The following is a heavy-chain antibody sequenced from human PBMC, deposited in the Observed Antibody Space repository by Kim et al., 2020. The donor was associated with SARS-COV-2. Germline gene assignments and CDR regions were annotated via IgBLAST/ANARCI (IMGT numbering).Heavy chain of an antibody. V-gene: IGHV4-4*02. CDR3: ARRAGIAVAGTSYYYYGMDV. Sequence: SETLSLTCAVSGGSISSSNWWSWVRQPPGKGLEWIGEIYHSGSTNYNPSLKSRVTISVDKSKNQFSLKLSSVTAADTAVYYCARRAGIAVAGTSYYYYGMDVWGQGTTVTVSS. CDR1: GGSISSSNW. CDR2: IYHSGST. J-gene: IGHJ6*02. D-gene: IGHD6-19*01.